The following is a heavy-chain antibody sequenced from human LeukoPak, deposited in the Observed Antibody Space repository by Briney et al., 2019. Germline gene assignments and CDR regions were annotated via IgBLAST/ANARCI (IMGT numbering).Heavy chain of an antibody. D-gene: IGHD3-10*01. Sequence: RGESLKISCKGSGSSFTSYWISWVRQMPGKGLEWMWRIDPSDSSNNYRPSFQGHVTISAHKSISTAYLQWSSLKASDTAMYYCARLRVRGVIGAFDIWGQGTMVTVSS. V-gene: IGHV5-10-1*01. CDR3: ARLRVRGVIGAFDI. CDR1: GSSFTSYW. J-gene: IGHJ3*02. CDR2: IDPSDSSN.